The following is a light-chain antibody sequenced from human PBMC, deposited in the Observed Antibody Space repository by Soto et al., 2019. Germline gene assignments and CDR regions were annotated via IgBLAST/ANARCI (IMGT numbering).Light chain of an antibody. CDR1: ETVDGW. Sequence: QMTQSPSTLSASVVDRFTISRRVSETVDGWLAWYQQKPGQPPKVLISWASTRESGVPGRFSGSGSGTDFTLTISRLEPEDFAVYYCQQYGSPPGPTFGGGTKVDIK. CDR2: WAS. V-gene: IGKV1-5*03. CDR3: QQYGSPPGPT. J-gene: IGKJ4*01.